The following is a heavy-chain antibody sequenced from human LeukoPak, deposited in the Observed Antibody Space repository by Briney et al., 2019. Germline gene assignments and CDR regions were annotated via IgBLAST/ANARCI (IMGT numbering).Heavy chain of an antibody. CDR1: GGSISSSSYY. D-gene: IGHD6-13*01. J-gene: IGHJ3*02. V-gene: IGHV4-39*07. CDR2: IYYSGST. Sequence: PSETLSLTCTVSGGSISSSSYYWGWIRQPPGKGLEWIGSIYYSGSTYYNPSLKSRVTISVDTSKNQFSLKLSSVTAADTAVYYCARLASIAAAGHETFDIWGQGTMVTVSS. CDR3: ARLASIAAAGHETFDI.